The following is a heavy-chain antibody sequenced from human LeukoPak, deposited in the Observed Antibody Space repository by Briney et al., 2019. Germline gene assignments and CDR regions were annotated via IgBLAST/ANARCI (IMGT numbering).Heavy chain of an antibody. CDR3: ARALPDYTENDAFGI. J-gene: IGHJ3*02. CDR1: GGSISSYY. CDR2: IYYSGST. V-gene: IGHV4-59*01. D-gene: IGHD3-3*01. Sequence: SETLSLTCTVSGGSISSYYWSWIRQPPGKGLEWIGYIYYSGSTNYNPSLKSRVTISVDTSKNQFSLKLSSVTAADTAVYYCARALPDYTENDAFGIWGQGTMVTVSS.